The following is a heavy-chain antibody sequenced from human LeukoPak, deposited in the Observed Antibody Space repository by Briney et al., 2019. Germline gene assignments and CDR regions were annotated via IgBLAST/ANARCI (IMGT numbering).Heavy chain of an antibody. CDR2: IFYSGTT. D-gene: IGHD5-24*01. Sequence: PSETLPLTCTVSGGSISSGTNYWGWIRQSPGKGLEWIGSIFYSGTTYYNPSLKSRVTISADTSKNHFSLRLTSVTAAETAIYFCARGRGGYIWDYWGQGTLVTVSS. V-gene: IGHV4-39*02. J-gene: IGHJ4*02. CDR3: ARGRGGYIWDY. CDR1: GGSISSGTNY.